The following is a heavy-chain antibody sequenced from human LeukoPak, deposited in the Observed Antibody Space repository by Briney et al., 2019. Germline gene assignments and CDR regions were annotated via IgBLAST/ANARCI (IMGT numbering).Heavy chain of an antibody. CDR2: ITRSSSTI. Sequence: GGSLRLSFAASGFTFSSYNMNWVRQAPGKGLEWVSYITRSSSTIYYADSVKGRFTISRDNAKNSLYLQMNSLRDEDTAVYYCAREYSSSSGSVSDYWGQGTLVTVSS. J-gene: IGHJ4*02. CDR3: AREYSSSSGSVSDY. CDR1: GFTFSSYN. V-gene: IGHV3-48*02. D-gene: IGHD6-6*01.